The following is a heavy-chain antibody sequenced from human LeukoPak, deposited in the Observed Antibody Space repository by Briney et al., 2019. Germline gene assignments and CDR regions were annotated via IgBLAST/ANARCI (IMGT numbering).Heavy chain of an antibody. CDR3: AKRGTYYYDSSGAWDY. Sequence: GGSLRLSCAASGFSVSSNFMNWVRQAPGKGLEWVSIIYSGGTTYYADSVKGRFTISRDNSKNTLYLQMNSLRAEDTAVYYCAKRGTYYYDSSGAWDYWGQGTLVTVSS. J-gene: IGHJ4*02. V-gene: IGHV3-53*01. CDR2: IYSGGTT. D-gene: IGHD3-22*01. CDR1: GFSVSSNF.